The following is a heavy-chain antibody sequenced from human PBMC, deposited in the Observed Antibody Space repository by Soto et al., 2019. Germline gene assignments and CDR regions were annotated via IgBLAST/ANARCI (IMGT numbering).Heavy chain of an antibody. Sequence: QVHLQESGPGLVKPSETLSLTCTVSGGSINNHYWSWIRQPPGKGLEWLGYISYTGSTNYNPSLKSRVTMSVDTSKNQCSLNMTALTAADTAIYFCARANWYSEYWGQGTLVTVSS. CDR2: ISYTGST. CDR3: ARANWYSEY. D-gene: IGHD7-27*01. J-gene: IGHJ4*02. V-gene: IGHV4-59*11. CDR1: GGSINNHY.